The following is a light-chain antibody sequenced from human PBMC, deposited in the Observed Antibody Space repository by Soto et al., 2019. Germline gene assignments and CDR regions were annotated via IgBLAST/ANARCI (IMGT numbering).Light chain of an antibody. Sequence: DIQLTQSPSFLSASVGDRVTITCRAGQGISSSLAWYQQNPGKAPKLLIYAASTLQSGVPSRFSGSGSGTAFTLTINSLHPEDFAMYYCQQVNSFPPTFGQGTKLELK. V-gene: IGKV1-9*01. CDR3: QQVNSFPPT. J-gene: IGKJ2*01. CDR1: QGISSS. CDR2: AAS.